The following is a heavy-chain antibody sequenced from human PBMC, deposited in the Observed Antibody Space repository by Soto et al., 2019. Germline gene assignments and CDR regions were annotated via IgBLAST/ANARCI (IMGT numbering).Heavy chain of an antibody. D-gene: IGHD1-20*01. Sequence: ASVKVSCKTSGYTFSTSGISWVRQAPGQGLEWVGWIRPDNGNRKYAQRLQGRVTLTTDTSASTAYMELRSLTSDDTAMYYCARDTESNRHNDWGQGTLVTVSS. V-gene: IGHV1-18*01. CDR2: IRPDNGNR. J-gene: IGHJ1*01. CDR1: GYTFSTSG. CDR3: ARDTESNRHND.